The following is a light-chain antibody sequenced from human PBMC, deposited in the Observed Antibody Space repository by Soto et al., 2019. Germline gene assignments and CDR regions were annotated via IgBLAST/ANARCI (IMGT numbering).Light chain of an antibody. CDR1: QSISSW. CDR3: QQLNSFPIT. Sequence: DIQMTQSPSTLSGSVGDRFTITCRASQSISSWLAWYQQKPGKVPKLLIYAASTLQSGVPSRFSGSGSGTEFTLTITSLQPEDFATYYCQQLNSFPITFGQGTRREIK. CDR2: AAS. V-gene: IGKV1-5*01. J-gene: IGKJ5*01.